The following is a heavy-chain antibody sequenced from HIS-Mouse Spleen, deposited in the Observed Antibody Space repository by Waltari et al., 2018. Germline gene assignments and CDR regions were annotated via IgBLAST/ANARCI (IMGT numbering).Heavy chain of an antibody. CDR1: GYTFTSYD. Sequence: QVQLVQSGAEVKKPGASVKVSFKASGYTFTSYDINWVRQATGQGHEWMGRMNPNRGNTGYAQKFKGRVSMTMNTSISTAYVELSRLRSEDTAVYYCARVYYDFWSGYYYWGQGTLVTVSS. D-gene: IGHD3-3*01. V-gene: IGHV1-8*01. CDR3: ARVYYDFWSGYYY. J-gene: IGHJ4*02. CDR2: MNPNRGNT.